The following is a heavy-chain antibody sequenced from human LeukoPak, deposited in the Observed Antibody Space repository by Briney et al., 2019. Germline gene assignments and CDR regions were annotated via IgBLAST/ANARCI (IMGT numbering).Heavy chain of an antibody. D-gene: IGHD2-8*01. CDR3: ARILGYCTNGVCWGVFDI. CDR2: IYTGDSDT. Sequence: GESLKIPCKGSGYSFTSYWIGWVRHMPGKGREWMGIIYTGDSDTRYSPSFEGQVNISADKSISTAYLQWSSPKASDTAMYYCARILGYCTNGVCWGVFDIWGQGTMVTVSS. J-gene: IGHJ3*02. CDR1: GYSFTSYW. V-gene: IGHV5-51*01.